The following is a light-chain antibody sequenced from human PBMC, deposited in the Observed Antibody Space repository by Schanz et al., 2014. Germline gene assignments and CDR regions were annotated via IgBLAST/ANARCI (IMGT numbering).Light chain of an antibody. CDR3: AAWDDSLSGVV. V-gene: IGLV1-47*02. CDR2: RSI. Sequence: QSVLTQPPSVSGAPGQRVSISCSGGRSNIGSNSVNWYQQLPGTAPKLVIYRSINRPSGVPDRFSGSKSGTSASLAISGLRSEDEADYYCAAWDDSLSGVVFGGGTKLTVL. CDR1: RSNIGSNS. J-gene: IGLJ2*01.